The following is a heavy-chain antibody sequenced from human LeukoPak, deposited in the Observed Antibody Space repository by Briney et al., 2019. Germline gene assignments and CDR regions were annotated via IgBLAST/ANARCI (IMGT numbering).Heavy chain of an antibody. J-gene: IGHJ3*02. CDR3: ARDLFFEDAFDI. V-gene: IGHV3-74*01. D-gene: IGHD3-3*01. Sequence: GGSLRLSCSASGFTFSSYWIHWVRQAPGEGLVWVSRINGDGSTPNYADSVKGRFTISRDNAKNSLYLQTNSLRAEDTAVYYCARDLFFEDAFDIWGQGTMVTVSS. CDR2: INGDGSTP. CDR1: GFTFSSYW.